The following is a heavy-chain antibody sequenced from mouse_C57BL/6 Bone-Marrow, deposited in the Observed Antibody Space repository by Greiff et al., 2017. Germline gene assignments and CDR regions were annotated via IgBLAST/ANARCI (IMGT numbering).Heavy chain of an antibody. CDR2: IYPGSGST. CDR3: AREGFYDYDAMDY. V-gene: IGHV1-55*01. J-gene: IGHJ4*01. D-gene: IGHD2-3*01. CDR1: GYTFTSYW. Sequence: QVQLQQPGAELVKPGASVKMSCKASGYTFTSYWITWVKQRPGQGLAWIGDIYPGSGSTNYNEKFKSKATLTVDTSSSTAYMQLSSLTSEDSAVYYCAREGFYDYDAMDYWGQGTSVTVSS.